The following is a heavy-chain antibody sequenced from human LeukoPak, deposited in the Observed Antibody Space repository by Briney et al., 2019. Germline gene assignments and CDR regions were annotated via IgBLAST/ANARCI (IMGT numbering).Heavy chain of an antibody. V-gene: IGHV3-7*01. D-gene: IGHD3-3*01. CDR2: IKQAGSEK. CDR1: GYTFSRYW. J-gene: IGHJ6*02. Sequence: PGGSLRLSCAASGYTFSRYWMSWVRQAPGKGLEWVANIKQAGSEKYYVDSVKGRFTISRDNAKNSLYLQMNSLRAEDTAVYYCAREEHYDFWSGYYYYYGMDVWGQGTMVTVSS. CDR3: AREEHYDFWSGYYYYYGMDV.